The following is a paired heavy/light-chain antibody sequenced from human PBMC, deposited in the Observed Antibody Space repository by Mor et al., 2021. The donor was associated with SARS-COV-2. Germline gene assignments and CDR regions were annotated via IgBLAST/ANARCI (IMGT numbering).Heavy chain of an antibody. D-gene: IGHD3-3*01. CDR1: GGSISSYY. J-gene: IGHJ6*02. V-gene: IGHV4-4*07. CDR2: IYTSGST. Sequence: QVQLQESGPGLVKPSETLSLTCTVSGGSISSYYWSWIRQPAGKGLEWIGRIYTSGSTNYNPSLKSRVTMSVDTSKNQFSLKLSSVTAADTAVYYCARDGERKYYDFWSGYSGGMDVWGQGTTVTVSS. CDR3: ARDGERKYYDFWSGYSGGMDV.
Light chain of an antibody. J-gene: IGLJ1*01. CDR1: SSNIGAGYD. Sequence: QSVLTQPPSVSGAPGQRVTISCTGSSSNIGAGYDVHWYQQLPGTAPKLLIYGNSNRPSGVPDRFSGSKSGTSASLAITGLQAEDEADYYCQSYDSSLSYVFGTGTKVTVL. CDR3: QSYDSSLSYV. CDR2: GNS. V-gene: IGLV1-40*01.